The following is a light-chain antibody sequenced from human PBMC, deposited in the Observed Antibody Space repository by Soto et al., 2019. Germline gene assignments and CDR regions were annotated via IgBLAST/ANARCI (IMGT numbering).Light chain of an antibody. CDR3: QQSYSTLPLT. Sequence: DIQMTQSPSSLSASVGDRVTITCRASQTIRSYLNWYQQKPGKAPNLLIYAASSLQSGVPSRFSGSGSGTDFTLSISSLQPEDFATYYCQQSYSTLPLTFGGGTKVEIK. CDR1: QTIRSY. J-gene: IGKJ4*01. CDR2: AAS. V-gene: IGKV1-39*01.